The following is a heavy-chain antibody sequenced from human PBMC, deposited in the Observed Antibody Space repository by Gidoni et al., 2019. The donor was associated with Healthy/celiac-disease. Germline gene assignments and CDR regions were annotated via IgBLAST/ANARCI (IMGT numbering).Heavy chain of an antibody. CDR3: SGLPRGDY. CDR1: GFTFGDYA. Sequence: EVQLVESGGGLVQPGRSLRRACTASGFTFGDYAMSWVRQAPGKGLEWVGFIRSKAYGGTTEYAASVKGRFTISRDDSKSIAYLQMNSLKTEDTAVYYCSGLPRGDYWGQGTLVTVSS. J-gene: IGHJ4*02. D-gene: IGHD3-22*01. V-gene: IGHV3-49*04. CDR2: IRSKAYGGTT.